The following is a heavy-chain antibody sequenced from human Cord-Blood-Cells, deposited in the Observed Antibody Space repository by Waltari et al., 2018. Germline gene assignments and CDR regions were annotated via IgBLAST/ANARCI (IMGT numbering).Heavy chain of an antibody. CDR3: ARGLYYYGSGSYYNYFDY. CDR1: GFTFDDYG. V-gene: IGHV3-20*04. CDR2: INWNVGST. Sequence: EVQLVESGGGVVRPGGSLSLSCAASGFTFDDYGMSWVSHAAGKGLEWVSGINWNVGSTGYADSVKGRFTITRDNAKNSLYLQMSSLRAEDTALYYCARGLYYYGSGSYYNYFDYWGQGTLVTVSS. D-gene: IGHD3-10*01. J-gene: IGHJ4*02.